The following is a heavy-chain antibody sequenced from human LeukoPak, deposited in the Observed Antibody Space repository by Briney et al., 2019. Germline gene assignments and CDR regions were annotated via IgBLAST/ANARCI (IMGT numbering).Heavy chain of an antibody. CDR2: IYYRGST. CDR1: GRSISSYY. J-gene: IGHJ4*02. V-gene: IGHV4-59*01. CDR3: ARDSGSFDY. Sequence: PSETLSLTCTVSGRSISSYYWSWIRQPPGKGLEWIGYIYYRGSTNYNPSLKTRVTISVDTSKNQFSLKLSAVTAADTAVYYCARDSGSFDYWGQGTLVTVSS. D-gene: IGHD3-10*01.